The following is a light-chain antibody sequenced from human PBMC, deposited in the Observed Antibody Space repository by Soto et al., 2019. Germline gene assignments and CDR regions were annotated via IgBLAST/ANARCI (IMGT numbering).Light chain of an antibody. V-gene: IGKV3-20*01. CDR2: GAS. Sequence: EIVLTQSPVTLSLSPGERATLSCRASQTVSSSYLALYQQKPGQAPRLLIYGASTRATGIPGRFSGSASGTDFTLTISRLEPEDFAVYYCQQYGPSPMYTFGQGTNLEIK. CDR3: QQYGPSPMYT. CDR1: QTVSSSY. J-gene: IGKJ2*01.